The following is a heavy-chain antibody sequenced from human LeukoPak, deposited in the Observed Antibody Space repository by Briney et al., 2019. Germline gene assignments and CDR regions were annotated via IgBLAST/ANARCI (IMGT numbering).Heavy chain of an antibody. J-gene: IGHJ3*02. CDR3: AKDSVDTTIFDAFDI. D-gene: IGHD5-18*01. Sequence: GGSLRLSCAASGFTFGTYAMGWVRQAPGKGLEWVSAISSSGTRTYYADSVKGRFTISRDNSKNTLYLQMNSLRAEDTAVYYCAKDSVDTTIFDAFDIWGQGTMVTVSS. V-gene: IGHV3-23*01. CDR1: GFTFGTYA. CDR2: ISSSGTRT.